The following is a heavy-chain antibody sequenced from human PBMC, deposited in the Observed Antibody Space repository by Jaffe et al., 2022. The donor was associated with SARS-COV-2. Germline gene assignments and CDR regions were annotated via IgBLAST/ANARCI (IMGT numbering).Heavy chain of an antibody. Sequence: QLQLQESGPGLVKPSETLSLTCTVSGGSISSSSYYWGWIRQPPGKGLEWIGSIYYSGSTYYNPSLKSRVTISVDTSKNQFSLKLSSVTAADTAVYYCARFSMADYGSFDYWGQGTLVTVSS. CDR1: GGSISSSSYY. CDR3: ARFSMADYGSFDY. D-gene: IGHD3-10*01. J-gene: IGHJ4*02. CDR2: IYYSGST. V-gene: IGHV4-39*01.